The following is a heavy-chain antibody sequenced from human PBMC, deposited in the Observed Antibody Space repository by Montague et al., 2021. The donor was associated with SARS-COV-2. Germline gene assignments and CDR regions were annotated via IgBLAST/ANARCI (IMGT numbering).Heavy chain of an antibody. CDR3: ARAYCGGDCHVGP. CDR2: IYDSGSA. V-gene: IGHV4-59*01. D-gene: IGHD2-21*02. CDR1: VSSISTYY. Sequence: SETLSLTCTVSVSSISTYYCTWIRQPPGNGLEWIGYIYDSGSANSKPSLKSRSTISVDTSNNQFSLRLSSVTAAYTAVYYCARAYCGGDCHVGPWGQGILVSVSS. J-gene: IGHJ5*02.